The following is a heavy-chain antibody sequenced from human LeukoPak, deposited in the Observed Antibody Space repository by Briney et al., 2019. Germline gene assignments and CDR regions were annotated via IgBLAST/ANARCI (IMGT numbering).Heavy chain of an antibody. D-gene: IGHD3-22*01. V-gene: IGHV3-21*01. CDR1: GFTFSSYS. Sequence: GGSLRLSCAASGFTFSSYSMNWVRQAPGKGLEWVSSISSSSNYIYYADSVKGRFTISRDNAKNSLYLQMNSLRAEDTAVYYCAREYYYDSSGSYAFDIWGQGTMVTVSS. CDR3: AREYYYDSSGSYAFDI. CDR2: ISSSSNYI. J-gene: IGHJ3*02.